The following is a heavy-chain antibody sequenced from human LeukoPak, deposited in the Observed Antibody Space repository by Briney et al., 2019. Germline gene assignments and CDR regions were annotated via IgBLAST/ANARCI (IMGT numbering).Heavy chain of an antibody. CDR1: GGSISSSSYY. CDR3: ARHYYGSGSYSAENWFDP. Sequence: PSETLSLTCTVSGGSISSSSYYWGWIRQPPGTGLEWIRSIYYSGCTYYNPSLKSRVTISVDTSKNQFSLKLSSVTAADTAVYYCARHYYGSGSYSAENWFDPWGQGTLVTVSS. J-gene: IGHJ5*02. CDR2: IYYSGCT. V-gene: IGHV4-39*01. D-gene: IGHD3-10*01.